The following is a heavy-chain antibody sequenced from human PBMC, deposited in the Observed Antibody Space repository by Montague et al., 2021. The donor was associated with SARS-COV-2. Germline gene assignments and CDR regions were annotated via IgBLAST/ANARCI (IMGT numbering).Heavy chain of an antibody. Sequence: SETLSLTCTVSGGSTGSHYWSWIRQSPGKRPEWIGYIYYSGSTNYNPSLKSRVTISVDTSKNQFSLKLSSVTAADTAVYYCARSGGFYDYVWGSYLRRSTGYGIDVWGQGTSVTVSS. J-gene: IGHJ6*02. CDR1: GGSTGSHY. V-gene: IGHV4-59*11. D-gene: IGHD3-16*01. CDR2: IYYSGST. CDR3: ARSGGFYDYVWGSYLRRSTGYGIDV.